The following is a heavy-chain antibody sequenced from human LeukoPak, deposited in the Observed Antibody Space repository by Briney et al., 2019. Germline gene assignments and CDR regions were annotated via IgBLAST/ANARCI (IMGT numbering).Heavy chain of an antibody. CDR2: INPNSGGT. J-gene: IGHJ4*02. D-gene: IGHD3-22*01. Sequence: ASVKVSCKASGYTFTGYYMHWVRQAPGQGLEWMGWINPNSGGTNYAQKFQGRVTMTRDTSISTAYMELSRLRSDDTAVYYCARGRPGPTLLYYGSSGYYFDYWGQGTLVTVSS. V-gene: IGHV1-2*02. CDR1: GYTFTGYY. CDR3: ARGRPGPTLLYYGSSGYYFDY.